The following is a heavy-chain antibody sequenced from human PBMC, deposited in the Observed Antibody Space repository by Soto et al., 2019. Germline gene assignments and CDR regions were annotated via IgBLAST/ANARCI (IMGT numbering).Heavy chain of an antibody. D-gene: IGHD6-6*01. Sequence: GASVKVSCKASGYTFTGYYMHWVRQAPGQGLEWMGWINPNSGGTNYAQKFQGWVTMTRDTSISTAYMELSRLRSDDTAVYYCAKSPPSGSSPGYYYYYYMDVWGKGTTVTVSS. V-gene: IGHV1-2*04. J-gene: IGHJ6*03. CDR2: INPNSGGT. CDR1: GYTFTGYY. CDR3: AKSPPSGSSPGYYYYYYMDV.